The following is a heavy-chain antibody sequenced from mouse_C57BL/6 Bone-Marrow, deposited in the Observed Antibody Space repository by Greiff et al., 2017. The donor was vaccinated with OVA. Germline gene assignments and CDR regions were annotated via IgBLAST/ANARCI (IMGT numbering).Heavy chain of an antibody. CDR3: AREDLLWAMDY. V-gene: IGHV1-81*01. Sequence: VQLQQSGAELARPGASVKLSCKASGYTFTSYGISWVKQRTGQGLEWIGEIYPRSGNTYYNEKFKGKATLTADKSSSPAYMELRSLTSEDAAVYFCAREDLLWAMDYWGQGTSVTVSS. J-gene: IGHJ4*01. CDR2: IYPRSGNT. D-gene: IGHD2-1*01. CDR1: GYTFTSYG.